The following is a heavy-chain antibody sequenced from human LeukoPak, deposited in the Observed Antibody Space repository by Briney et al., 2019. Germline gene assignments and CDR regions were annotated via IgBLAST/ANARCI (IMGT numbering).Heavy chain of an antibody. V-gene: IGHV3-23*01. CDR1: GFTFSSYA. J-gene: IGHJ4*02. Sequence: GGSLRLSCAVSGFTFSSYAMSWVRQAPGKGLEWVSAISGSGGSTYYADPVKGRFTISRDNSKNTLYLQMNSLRAEDTAVYYCAKAARIVATSYVDYWGQGTLVTVSS. CDR2: ISGSGGST. CDR3: AKAARIVATSYVDY. D-gene: IGHD5-12*01.